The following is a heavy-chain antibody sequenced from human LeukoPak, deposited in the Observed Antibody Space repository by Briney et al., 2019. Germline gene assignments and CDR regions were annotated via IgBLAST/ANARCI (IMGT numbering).Heavy chain of an antibody. CDR1: GYTFTSYG. V-gene: IGHV1-18*01. CDR2: ISAYNGNT. CDR3: ARTLWFGELLYGYFDY. D-gene: IGHD3-10*01. Sequence: ASVKVSCKASGYTFTSYGISWVRQAPGQGLEWMGWISAYNGNTNYAQKFQGRVTITRDTSISTAYMELSSLRSEDTAVYYCARTLWFGELLYGYFDYWGQGTLVTVSS. J-gene: IGHJ4*02.